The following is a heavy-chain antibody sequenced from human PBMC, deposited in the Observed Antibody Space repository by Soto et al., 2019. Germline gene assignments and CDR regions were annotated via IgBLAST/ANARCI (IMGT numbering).Heavy chain of an antibody. CDR3: ARDRSSSWLVGHIDY. Sequence: SETLSLTCTVSGGSISSYYWSWIRQPPGKGLEWIGYIYYSGSPNYNPPLKSRVTISVDTSKNQFSLKLSSVTAADTAVYYCARDRSSSWLVGHIDYWDQGTLVPVS. CDR2: IYYSGSP. J-gene: IGHJ4*02. V-gene: IGHV4-59*01. D-gene: IGHD6-13*01. CDR1: GGSISSYY.